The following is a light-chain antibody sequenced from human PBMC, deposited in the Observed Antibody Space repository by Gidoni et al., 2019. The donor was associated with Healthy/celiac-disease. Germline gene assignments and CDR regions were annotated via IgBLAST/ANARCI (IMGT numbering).Light chain of an antibody. CDR2: AAS. V-gene: IGKV1-9*01. J-gene: IGKJ3*01. CDR3: QQLNSYPIFT. Sequence: DLQLTQSPSFLSASVGDRVTITCRASQGISSYLAWYQQKPGKAPKLLIYAASTLRSGVPSRFSGSGSGTEFTLTISSLQPEDFATYYCQQLNSYPIFTFGPGTKVDIK. CDR1: QGISSY.